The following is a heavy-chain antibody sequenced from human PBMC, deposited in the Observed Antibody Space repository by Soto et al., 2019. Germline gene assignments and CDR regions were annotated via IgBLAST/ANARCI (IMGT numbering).Heavy chain of an antibody. CDR3: AGDDYGDYYYYGMDV. J-gene: IGHJ6*02. D-gene: IGHD4-17*01. Sequence: GASVKVSCKASGGTFSSYAISWVRQAPGQGLEWMGGIIPIFGTANYAQKFQGRVTITADESTSTAYMELSSLRSEDTAVHYCAGDDYGDYYYYGMDVWGQGTTVTVSS. CDR1: GGTFSSYA. V-gene: IGHV1-69*13. CDR2: IIPIFGTA.